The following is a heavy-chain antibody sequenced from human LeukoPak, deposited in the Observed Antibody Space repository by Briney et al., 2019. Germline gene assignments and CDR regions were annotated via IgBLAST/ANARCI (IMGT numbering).Heavy chain of an antibody. Sequence: SETLSLTCTVSGDSFRSYHWSWLRQPPGPGLEWIGYISSSGSTSYNPSLKSRVTISVDTSKNQFSLKLSSVTAADTAVYYCARVGRGDHSWGSYYCDYWGQGTLVSVSS. V-gene: IGHV4-59*01. J-gene: IGHJ4*02. CDR3: ARVGRGDHSWGSYYCDY. D-gene: IGHD3-16*01. CDR1: GDSFRSYH. CDR2: ISSSGST.